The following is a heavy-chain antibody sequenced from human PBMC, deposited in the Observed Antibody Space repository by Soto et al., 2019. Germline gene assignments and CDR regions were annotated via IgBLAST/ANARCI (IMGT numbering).Heavy chain of an antibody. D-gene: IGHD2-21*01. V-gene: IGHV3-23*01. J-gene: IGHJ2*01. Sequence: EVQLLESGGGLVQRGGSLRLSCAASGFIFNNYAMTWVRQAPGKGLEWVARVSGRGGSAYYADSVKGRLTISRDNSNNTLYLQMTNVRGDDTAVSYCVRRAGCAVVWYYALWGRGTLVSVFS. CDR1: GFIFNNYA. CDR3: VRRAGCAVVWYYAL. CDR2: VSGRGGSA.